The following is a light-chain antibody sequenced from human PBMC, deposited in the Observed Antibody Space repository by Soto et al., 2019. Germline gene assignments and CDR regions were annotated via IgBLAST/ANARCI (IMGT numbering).Light chain of an antibody. CDR2: GAS. V-gene: IGKV3-15*01. CDR1: QSVNIN. J-gene: IGKJ1*01. Sequence: EIVLTQSPATLSLSPGERASLSCRASQSVNINLAWYQQKPGQAPRLLTYGASTRATGIPARFSGSGSGTEFTLTISSLQSEDFAVYYCQQYNNWRVTFGQGTKVDI. CDR3: QQYNNWRVT.